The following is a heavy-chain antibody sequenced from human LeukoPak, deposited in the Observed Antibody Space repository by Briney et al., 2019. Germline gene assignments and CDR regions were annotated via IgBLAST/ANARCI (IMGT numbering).Heavy chain of an antibody. CDR3: AREGPQDYVCFDC. V-gene: IGHV4-59*01. CDR2: INYSGNT. CDR1: VYSISSYY. Sequence: SETLSLTCTVSVYSISSYYWRWIRQPPGKGLEWMGYINYSGNTNYNPSLKSRVTISVDTSKNQFSLRLTSVTAADTAVYYCAREGPQDYVCFDCWGQGTLVTVSS. D-gene: IGHD4-17*01. J-gene: IGHJ4*02.